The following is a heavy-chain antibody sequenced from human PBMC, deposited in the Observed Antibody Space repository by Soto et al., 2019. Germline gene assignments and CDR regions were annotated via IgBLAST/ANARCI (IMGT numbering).Heavy chain of an antibody. CDR1: GYTFSDYY. D-gene: IGHD3-9*01. CDR3: ARDCHILTAYDYFDL. Sequence: QVQLVQSGAEVKKPGASVTVSCKASGYTFSDYYLHWVRQAPGQGLEWMGWINPDSGGTNYAQKFQGRVTMTRDTSINTAYMDLSRLTFDDTAVYYCARDCHILTAYDYFDLWGQGTLVTVSS. V-gene: IGHV1-2*02. J-gene: IGHJ4*02. CDR2: INPDSGGT.